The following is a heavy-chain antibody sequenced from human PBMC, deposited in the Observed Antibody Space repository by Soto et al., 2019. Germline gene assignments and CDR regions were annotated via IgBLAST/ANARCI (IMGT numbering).Heavy chain of an antibody. CDR2: IYYSGST. V-gene: IGHV4-59*01. Sequence: PSETLSLTCTVSGGSISSYYCSWIRQPPGKGLEWIGYIYYSGSTNYNPSLKSRVTISVDTSKNQFSLKLSSVTAADTAVYYCAREGISIAARPYYYYGMDVWGQGTTVTVSS. J-gene: IGHJ6*02. CDR3: AREGISIAARPYYYYGMDV. CDR1: GGSISSYY. D-gene: IGHD6-6*01.